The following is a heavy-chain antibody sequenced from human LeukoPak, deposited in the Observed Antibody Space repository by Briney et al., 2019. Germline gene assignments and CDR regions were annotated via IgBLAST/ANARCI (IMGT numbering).Heavy chain of an antibody. V-gene: IGHV1-18*01. CDR2: ISAYNGNT. CDR3: ARAEWYYDFWSGYYIDY. CDR1: GYTFTSYG. J-gene: IGHJ4*02. Sequence: ASVTVSCKASGYTFTSYGISWVRQAPGQGLEWMGWISAYNGNTNYAQKLQGRVTMTTDTSTSTAYMELRSLRSDDTAVYYCARAEWYYDFWSGYYIDYWGQGTLVTVSS. D-gene: IGHD3-3*01.